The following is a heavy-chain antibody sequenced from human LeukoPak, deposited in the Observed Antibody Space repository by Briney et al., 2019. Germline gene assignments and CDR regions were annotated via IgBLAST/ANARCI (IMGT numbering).Heavy chain of an antibody. J-gene: IGHJ4*02. Sequence: SETLSLTCTVSGGSISSSSYYWSWIRQPPGKGLEWIGYIYYSGSTYYNPSLKSRVTISVDTSKNQFSLKLSSVTAADTAVYYCASLYDSSGYLTGFDYWGQGTLVTVSS. D-gene: IGHD3-22*01. V-gene: IGHV4-30-4*08. CDR2: IYYSGST. CDR1: GGSISSSSYY. CDR3: ASLYDSSGYLTGFDY.